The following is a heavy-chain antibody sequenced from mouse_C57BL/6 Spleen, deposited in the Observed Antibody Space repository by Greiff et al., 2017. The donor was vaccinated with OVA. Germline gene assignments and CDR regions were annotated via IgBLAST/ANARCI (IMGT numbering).Heavy chain of an antibody. J-gene: IGHJ4*01. D-gene: IGHD1-1*01. Sequence: QVQLQQSGPELVKPGASVKISCTASGYAFSSSWMNWVKQRPGKGLEWIGRIYPGDGDTNYNGKFKGKATLTADKSSSTAYMQLSSLTSEDSAVYFCARNYYGSSYAMDYWGQGTSVTVSS. CDR2: IYPGDGDT. CDR1: GYAFSSSW. V-gene: IGHV1-82*01. CDR3: ARNYYGSSYAMDY.